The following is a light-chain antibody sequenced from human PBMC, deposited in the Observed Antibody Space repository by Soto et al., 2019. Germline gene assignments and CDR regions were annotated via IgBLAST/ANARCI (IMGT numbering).Light chain of an antibody. CDR1: SSDVGGYNY. J-gene: IGLJ2*01. Sequence: LTQPRSVSGSPGQSVTISCTGTSSDVGGYNYVSWYQQHPGKAPKLMIYDVSKRPSGVPDRFSGSKSGNTASLTISGLQAEDEADYYCCSYAGSYTLVFGGGTQLTVL. V-gene: IGLV2-11*01. CDR2: DVS. CDR3: CSYAGSYTLV.